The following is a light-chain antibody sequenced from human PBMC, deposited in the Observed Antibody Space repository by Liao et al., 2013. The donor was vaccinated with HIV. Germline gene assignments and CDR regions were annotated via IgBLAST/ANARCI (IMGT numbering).Light chain of an antibody. V-gene: IGLV3-21*01. CDR3: KVWVSHTDGYV. Sequence: YVLTQPPSVSVAPGEAARVTCGGDNIGVKSVHWYQQKPGQAPVVVIYYDDDRPSGIPERFSASNSGNTATLTISRVEAGDEADYFCKVWVSHTDGYVFGSGTRVTVL. J-gene: IGLJ1*01. CDR2: YDD. CDR1: NIGVKS.